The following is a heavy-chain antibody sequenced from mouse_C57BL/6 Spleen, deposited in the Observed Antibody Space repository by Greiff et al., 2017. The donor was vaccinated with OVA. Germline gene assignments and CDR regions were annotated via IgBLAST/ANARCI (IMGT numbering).Heavy chain of an antibody. J-gene: IGHJ3*01. V-gene: IGHV1-61*01. D-gene: IGHD2-4*01. Sequence: QVQLQQPGAELVRPGSSVKLSCKASGYTFTSYWMDWVKQRPGQGLEWIGNIYPSDSETHYNQKFKDKATLTVDKSSSTAYMQLSSLTSEDSAVYYCASGYDYSFAYWGQGTRVTVSA. CDR2: IYPSDSET. CDR1: GYTFTSYW. CDR3: ASGYDYSFAY.